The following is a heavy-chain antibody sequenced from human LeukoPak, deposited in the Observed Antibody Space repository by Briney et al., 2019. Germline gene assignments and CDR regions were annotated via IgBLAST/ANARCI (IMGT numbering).Heavy chain of an antibody. Sequence: PGGSLRLSCASSGFTFSHAWMSWVRQAPGKGPEWVGRVKSHVDGATTDYAAPVKGRFTISRDDSKDTLYLQMNSLKTEDTAVYYCTANVATMDKQIDYWGQGTLVTVSS. CDR1: GFTFSHAW. J-gene: IGHJ4*02. V-gene: IGHV3-15*01. CDR3: TANVATMDKQIDY. D-gene: IGHD5-12*01. CDR2: VKSHVDGATT.